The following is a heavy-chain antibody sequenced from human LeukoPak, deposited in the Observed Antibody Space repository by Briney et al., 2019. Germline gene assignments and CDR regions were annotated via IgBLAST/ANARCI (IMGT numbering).Heavy chain of an antibody. Sequence: ASVKVSCKASGYTFTSYGISWVRQAPGQGLEWMGWISAYNGNTNYAQKLQGRVTMTTDTSTSTAYMELRSLRSDDTAVYCCARAPYYDFWSGYSKYYFDYWGQGTLVTVSS. D-gene: IGHD3-3*01. J-gene: IGHJ4*02. V-gene: IGHV1-18*01. CDR3: ARAPYYDFWSGYSKYYFDY. CDR2: ISAYNGNT. CDR1: GYTFTSYG.